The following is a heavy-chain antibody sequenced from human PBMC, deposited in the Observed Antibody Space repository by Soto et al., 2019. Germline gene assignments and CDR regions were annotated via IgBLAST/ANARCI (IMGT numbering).Heavy chain of an antibody. CDR1: GGSFSGYY. Sequence: SETLSLTCAVYGGSFSGYYWSWIRQPPGKGLEWIGEINHSGSTNYNPPLKSRVTISVDTSKNQFSLKLSSVTAADTAVYYCALMVRGVINWFDPWGQGTLVTVSS. J-gene: IGHJ5*02. V-gene: IGHV4-34*01. D-gene: IGHD3-10*01. CDR2: INHSGST. CDR3: ALMVRGVINWFDP.